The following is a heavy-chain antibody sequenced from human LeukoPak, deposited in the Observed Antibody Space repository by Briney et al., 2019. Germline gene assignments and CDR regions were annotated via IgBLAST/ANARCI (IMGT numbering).Heavy chain of an antibody. D-gene: IGHD3-3*01. CDR1: GFTFSSYW. J-gene: IGHJ4*02. Sequence: QAGGSLRLSCAASGFTFSSYWMHWVRQAPGKGLVWVSRIKTDGSSTMYADSVKGRFTISRDNAKNTLYLQMNSLRVEDTAVYYCARDWNGYCDYWGQGTLVTVSS. V-gene: IGHV3-74*03. CDR2: IKTDGSST. CDR3: ARDWNGYCDY.